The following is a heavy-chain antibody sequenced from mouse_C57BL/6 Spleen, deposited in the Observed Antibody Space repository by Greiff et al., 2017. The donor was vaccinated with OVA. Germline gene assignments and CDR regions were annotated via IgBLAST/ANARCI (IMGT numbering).Heavy chain of an antibody. CDR2: IWRGGST. J-gene: IGHJ4*01. Sequence: VKLVESGPGLVQPSQSLSITCTVSGFSLTSYGVHWVRQSPGKGLEWLGVIWRGGSTDYNAAFMSRLSITKDNSKSQVFFKMNSLQADDTAIYYCAKNLDYYGSSYGYAMDYWGQGTSVTVSS. CDR3: AKNLDYYGSSYGYAMDY. V-gene: IGHV2-5*01. D-gene: IGHD1-1*01. CDR1: GFSLTSYG.